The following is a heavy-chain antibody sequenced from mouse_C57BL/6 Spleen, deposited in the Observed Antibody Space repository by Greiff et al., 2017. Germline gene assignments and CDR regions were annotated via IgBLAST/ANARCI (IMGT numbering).Heavy chain of an antibody. CDR1: GYAFSSSW. Sequence: QVQLKESGPELVKPGASVKISCKASGYAFSSSWMNWVKQRPGKGLEWIGRIYPGDGDTNYNGKFKGKATLTVDKSSSTAYMQLSSLTSEDSAVYFCAITLYYGSSEGYFDYWGQGTTLTVSS. D-gene: IGHD1-1*01. V-gene: IGHV1-82*01. CDR2: IYPGDGDT. J-gene: IGHJ2*01. CDR3: AITLYYGSSEGYFDY.